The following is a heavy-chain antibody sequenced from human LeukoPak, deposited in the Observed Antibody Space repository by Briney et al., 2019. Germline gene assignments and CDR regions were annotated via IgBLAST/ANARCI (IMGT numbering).Heavy chain of an antibody. CDR3: ARKGYSSGWYIHYFDY. Sequence: HPGGSLRLSCAASGFTFSSYWMSWVRQAPGKGLEWVANIKQDGSEKYYVDSVKGRFTISRDNAKNSLYLQMNSLRAEDTAVYYCARKGYSSGWYIHYFDYWGQGTLVTVSS. J-gene: IGHJ4*02. D-gene: IGHD6-19*01. V-gene: IGHV3-7*01. CDR2: IKQDGSEK. CDR1: GFTFSSYW.